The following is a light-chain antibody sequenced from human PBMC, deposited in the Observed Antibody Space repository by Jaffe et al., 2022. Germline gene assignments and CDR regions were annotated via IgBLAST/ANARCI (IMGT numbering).Light chain of an antibody. V-gene: IGLV2-14*03. CDR2: DVS. CDR1: SSDIGDFNW. J-gene: IGLJ3*02. Sequence: QSTLTQPASVSGSPGQSITISCTGTSSDIGDFNWVSWYQQHPGKAPKLMIYDVSTRPSGVSSRFSGSKSGNTASLTISGLQAEDEADYYCSSYRAHGKGVFGGGTRLTVL. CDR3: SSYRAHGKGV.